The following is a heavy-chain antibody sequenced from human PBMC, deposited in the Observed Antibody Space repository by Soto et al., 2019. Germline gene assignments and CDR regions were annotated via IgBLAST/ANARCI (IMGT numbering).Heavy chain of an antibody. CDR2: ISAHNGNT. CDR3: ARGRYGDY. J-gene: IGHJ4*02. V-gene: IGHV1-18*01. CDR1: GYGFTTYG. Sequence: QVHLVQSGAEVKKPGASVKVSCKGSGYGFTTYGITWVRQAPGQGLEWMAWISAHNGNTNYAQKRQGRVTVTRDTSTSTAYMELRSLRSADTAVYYCARGRYGDYWGQGALVTVSS. D-gene: IGHD1-1*01.